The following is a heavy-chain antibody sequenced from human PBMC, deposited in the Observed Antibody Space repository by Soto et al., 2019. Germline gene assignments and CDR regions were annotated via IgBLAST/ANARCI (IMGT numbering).Heavy chain of an antibody. J-gene: IGHJ4*02. Sequence: EVQLVESGGGLVQPGGSLRLSCAASGFTFSNYWMNWVRQAPGGGLEWVANIKEDGTEKTYVDSVEGRFTISRDNAKNLLDLQMNSLRVGDTAMYYCARGPLDYWGQGTLVTVSS. CDR2: IKEDGTEK. CDR1: GFTFSNYW. V-gene: IGHV3-7*03. CDR3: ARGPLDY.